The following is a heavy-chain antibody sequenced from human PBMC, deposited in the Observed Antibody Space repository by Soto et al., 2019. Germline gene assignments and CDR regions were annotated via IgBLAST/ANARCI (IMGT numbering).Heavy chain of an antibody. CDR2: IIPIFGTA. D-gene: IGHD2-21*02. CDR3: ARDGTYCGGDCYHVLWY. V-gene: IGHV1-69*13. CDR1: GGTFSSYA. Sequence: SVKVSCKASGGTFSSYAISWVRQAPGQGLEWMGGIIPIFGTANYAQKFQGRVTITADESTSTAYMELSSLRSEDTAVYYCARDGTYCGGDCYHVLWYWGQGTLVTVSS. J-gene: IGHJ4*02.